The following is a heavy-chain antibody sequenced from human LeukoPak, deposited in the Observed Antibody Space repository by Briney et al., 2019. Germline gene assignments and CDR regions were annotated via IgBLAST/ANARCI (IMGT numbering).Heavy chain of an antibody. D-gene: IGHD4-11*01. V-gene: IGHV3-23*01. Sequence: PGGSLRLSCAASGFTFSSYAMSWVRQAPGKGLEWVSAISGSGGSTYYADSVKGRFTISRDNPKNTLYLQMNSLRAEDTAVYYCAKGRSNYGYNWFDPWGQGTLVTVSS. CDR2: ISGSGGST. CDR1: GFTFSSYA. CDR3: AKGRSNYGYNWFDP. J-gene: IGHJ5*02.